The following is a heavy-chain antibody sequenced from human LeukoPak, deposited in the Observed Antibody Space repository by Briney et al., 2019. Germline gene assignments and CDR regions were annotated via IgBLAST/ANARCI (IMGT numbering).Heavy chain of an antibody. Sequence: PGGSLRLSCAASGFTFSSYGMHWVRQAPGKGLEWVAVISYDGSNKYYADSVKGRFTISRDNSKNTLYLQMNSLRAEDTAVYYCAKDHNDYVWGSYRYLSLGYMDVWGKGTTVTVSS. CDR1: GFTFSSYG. J-gene: IGHJ6*03. CDR3: AKDHNDYVWGSYRYLSLGYMDV. D-gene: IGHD3-16*02. V-gene: IGHV3-30*18. CDR2: ISYDGSNK.